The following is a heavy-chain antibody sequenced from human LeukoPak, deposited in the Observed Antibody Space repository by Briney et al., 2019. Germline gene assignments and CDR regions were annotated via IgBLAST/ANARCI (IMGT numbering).Heavy chain of an antibody. CDR2: INHSGST. CDR1: GGSFSGYY. CDR3: ARGVDGSGNYDRPSFDY. D-gene: IGHD3-10*01. V-gene: IGHV4-34*01. J-gene: IGHJ4*02. Sequence: SETLSLTCAVYGGSFSGYYWSWIRQPPGKGLEWIGEINHSGSTNYNPSLKSRVTISVDTSKNQFSLKLSSVTAADTAVYYCARGVDGSGNYDRPSFDYWGQGTLVTVSS.